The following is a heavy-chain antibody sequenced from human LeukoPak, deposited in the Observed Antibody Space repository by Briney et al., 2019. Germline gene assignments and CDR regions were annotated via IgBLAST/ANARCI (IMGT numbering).Heavy chain of an antibody. Sequence: SETLSLTCAVYGGSFSGYYWSWIRQPPGKGLEWIGEINHSGSTYYNPSLKSRVTISVDTSKNQFSLKLSSVTAADTAVYYCARDGSIYYDSSGYSWVAFDIWGQGTMVTVSS. CDR3: ARDGSIYYDSSGYSWVAFDI. V-gene: IGHV4-34*09. CDR2: INHSGST. CDR1: GGSFSGYY. D-gene: IGHD3-22*01. J-gene: IGHJ3*02.